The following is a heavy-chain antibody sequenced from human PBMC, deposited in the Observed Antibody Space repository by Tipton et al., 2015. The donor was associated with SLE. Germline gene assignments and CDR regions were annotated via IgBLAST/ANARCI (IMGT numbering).Heavy chain of an antibody. V-gene: IGHV3-30*18. CDR1: RFTFSSYG. J-gene: IGHJ3*02. Sequence: SLRLSCAASRFTFSSYGMHWVRQAPGKGLEWVAVIWYDGSNKYYADSVKGRFTISRDNSKNTLYLQMNSLRAEDTAVYYCAKGLSPRDAFDIWGQGTMVTVSS. CDR3: AKGLSPRDAFDI. CDR2: IWYDGSNK.